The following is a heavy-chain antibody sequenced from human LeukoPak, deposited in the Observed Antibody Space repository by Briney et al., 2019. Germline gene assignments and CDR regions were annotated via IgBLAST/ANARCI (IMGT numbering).Heavy chain of an antibody. CDR3: ARSCSGSGYYFSDY. Sequence: SGPALVKPTQTLTLTCTFSGFSLRTSRLCVSWIRQPPGKALEWLARTAWADHKYYSTSLKTRLTVSKDTSKNQLVLTMTNMDPVDTATYYCARSCSGSGYYFSDYWGQGTLVTVSS. V-gene: IGHV2-70*11. D-gene: IGHD3-22*01. CDR2: TAWADHK. CDR1: GFSLRTSRLC. J-gene: IGHJ4*02.